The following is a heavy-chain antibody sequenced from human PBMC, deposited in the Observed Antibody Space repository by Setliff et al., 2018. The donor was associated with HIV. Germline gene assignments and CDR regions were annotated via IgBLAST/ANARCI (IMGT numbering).Heavy chain of an antibody. J-gene: IGHJ3*02. D-gene: IGHD4-17*01. CDR2: VYASGSP. Sequence: SETLSLTCTVSGGSMNSGGYYWTWIRQHPGKGLEWIGYVYASGSPDYNPSLESRVTISSDTSKNQFSLKLKSVTGADTAVYYCARVFHSLPTGLNDPFDMWGQGTLVTVSS. CDR3: ARVFHSLPTGLNDPFDM. V-gene: IGHV4-31*03. CDR1: GGSMNSGGYY.